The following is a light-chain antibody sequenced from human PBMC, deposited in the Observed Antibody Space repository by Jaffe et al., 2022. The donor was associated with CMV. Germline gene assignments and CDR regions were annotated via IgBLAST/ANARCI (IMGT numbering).Light chain of an antibody. Sequence: QSVLTQPPSVSGAPGQRVTISCTGSSANIGANYDVHWYQQLPGTAPKLLIYGSTNRPSGVPDRFSGSKSDTSASLAITGLQAEDEADYYCQSYDSTLSGYVVFGGGTKLTVL. V-gene: IGLV1-40*01. CDR1: SANIGANYD. J-gene: IGLJ2*01. CDR2: GST. CDR3: QSYDSTLSGYVV.